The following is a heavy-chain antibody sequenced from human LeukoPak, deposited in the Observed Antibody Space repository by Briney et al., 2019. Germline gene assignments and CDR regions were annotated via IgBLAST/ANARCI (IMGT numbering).Heavy chain of an antibody. J-gene: IGHJ6*03. Sequence: ASVTVSCKASGYTFTGYYMHWLRQAPGQGLEWMGWINPNSGGTNYAQKLQGRVTMTRDTAISTAYMELSSLRSDDTAVYYCARALPPRPYYYYYMDVWGKGTTVTVSS. V-gene: IGHV1-2*02. CDR2: INPNSGGT. CDR3: ARALPPRPYYYYYMDV. CDR1: GYTFTGYY.